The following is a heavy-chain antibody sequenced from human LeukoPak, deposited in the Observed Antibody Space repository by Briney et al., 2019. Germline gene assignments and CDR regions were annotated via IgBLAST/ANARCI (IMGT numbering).Heavy chain of an antibody. CDR3: ARGGTVATPSY. CDR2: IYYSGST. V-gene: IGHV4-59*06. D-gene: IGHD4-23*01. J-gene: IGHJ4*02. CDR1: GGSISSYY. Sequence: PSETLSLTCTVSGGSISSYYWSWIRQHPGKGLEWIGYIYYSGSTYYNPSLKSRVTISVDTSKNQFSLNLSSVTAADTAVYYCARGGTVATPSYWGQGTLVNVSS.